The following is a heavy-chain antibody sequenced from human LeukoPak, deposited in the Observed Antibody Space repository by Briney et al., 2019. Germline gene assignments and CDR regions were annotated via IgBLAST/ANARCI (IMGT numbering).Heavy chain of an antibody. CDR1: GFTFSSYE. Sequence: GGSLRLSCAASGFTFSSYEMNWVRQAPGKGLEWVSHISSSGSTIYYADSVKGRFTISRDNAKNSLYLQMNSLRAEDTAIYYCAREGVGHYYYYYYMDVWGKGTTVTISS. J-gene: IGHJ6*03. V-gene: IGHV3-48*03. D-gene: IGHD2-8*01. CDR3: AREGVGHYYYYYYMDV. CDR2: ISSSGSTI.